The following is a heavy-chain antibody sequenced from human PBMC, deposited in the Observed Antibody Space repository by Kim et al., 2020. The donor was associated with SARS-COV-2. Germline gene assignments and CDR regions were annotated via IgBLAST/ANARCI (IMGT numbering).Heavy chain of an antibody. Sequence: SETLSLTCAVYGGSFSGYYWSWIRQPPGKGLEWIGEINHSGSTNYNPSLKSRVTISVDTSKNQFSLKLSSVTAADTAVYYCARGRPMIVVVITPYYYGMDVWGQGTTVTVSS. CDR3: ARGRPMIVVVITPYYYGMDV. CDR2: INHSGST. V-gene: IGHV4-34*01. CDR1: GGSFSGYY. J-gene: IGHJ6*02. D-gene: IGHD3-22*01.